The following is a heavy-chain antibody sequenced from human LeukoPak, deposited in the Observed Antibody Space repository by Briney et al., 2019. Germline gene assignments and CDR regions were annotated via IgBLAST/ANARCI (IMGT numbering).Heavy chain of an antibody. V-gene: IGHV1-69*06. CDR3: VRVSPDILTGYYRGSMDV. J-gene: IGHJ6*04. CDR1: GGIFSSYA. Sequence: SVKVSCKASGGIFSSYAISWVRQAPGQGLDWMGGIIPLFGTANYAQKIQGRVTITADKSTSTAYMELSSLRSEDTAVYYCVRVSPDILTGYYRGSMDVWGKGTTVTVSS. CDR2: IIPLFGTA. D-gene: IGHD3-9*01.